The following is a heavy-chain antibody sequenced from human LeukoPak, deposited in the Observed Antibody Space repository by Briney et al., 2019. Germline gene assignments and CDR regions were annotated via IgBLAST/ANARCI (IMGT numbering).Heavy chain of an antibody. D-gene: IGHD3-10*01. J-gene: IGHJ4*02. CDR1: GFRFSGYS. CDR3: ARNVGGSGSWRL. Sequence: GGSLRLSCAASGFRFSGYSMNWVRQAPGKGLEWVSYISHTGSTIYYADSVKGRFTISRDNAKNSLYLQMNSLRAEDTAVYYCARNVGGSGSWRLWGQGALVTVSS. CDR2: ISHTGSTI. V-gene: IGHV3-48*04.